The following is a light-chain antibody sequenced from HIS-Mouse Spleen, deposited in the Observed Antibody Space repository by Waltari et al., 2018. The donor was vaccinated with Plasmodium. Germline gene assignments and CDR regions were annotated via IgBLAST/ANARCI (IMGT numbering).Light chain of an antibody. J-gene: IGLJ3*02. CDR1: ACPQNY. Sequence: HDLTHPPSVSVSPGQTARIPCPGHACPQNYAYLYQQKSGQAPVLVIYEDSKRPSGIPERFSGSSSGTMATLTISGAQVEDEADYYCYSTDSSGNHRVFGGGTKLNVL. V-gene: IGLV3-10*01. CDR3: YSTDSSGNHRV. CDR2: EDS.